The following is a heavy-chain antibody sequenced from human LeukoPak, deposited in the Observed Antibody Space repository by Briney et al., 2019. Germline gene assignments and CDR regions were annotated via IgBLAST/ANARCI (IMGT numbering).Heavy chain of an antibody. J-gene: IGHJ6*02. CDR3: AKLIAAAGSLGDGMDV. CDR2: ISGSGGST. Sequence: GGSLRLSCAASGFTFSSYAMSWVRQAPGKGLEWVSAISGSGGSTYYADSVKGRFTISRDNSKNTLYLQMNSLRAEDTAVYYCAKLIAAAGSLGDGMDVWGQGTTVTVSS. D-gene: IGHD6-13*01. CDR1: GFTFSSYA. V-gene: IGHV3-23*01.